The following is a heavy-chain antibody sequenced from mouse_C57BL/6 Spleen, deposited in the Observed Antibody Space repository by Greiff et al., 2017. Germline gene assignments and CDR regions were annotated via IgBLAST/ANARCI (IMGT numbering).Heavy chain of an antibody. V-gene: IGHV5-17*01. CDR3: ARTMRNYYAMDY. CDR2: ISSGSSTI. J-gene: IGHJ4*01. D-gene: IGHD2-4*01. CDR1: GFTFSDYG. Sequence: EVQGVESGGGLVKPGGSLTLSCAASGFTFSDYGMHWVRQAPEKGLEWVAYISSGSSTIYYAATVKGRFTNSKDNAKNTLFMQMTSLRSEDTAMYYCARTMRNYYAMDYWGQGTSVTVSS.